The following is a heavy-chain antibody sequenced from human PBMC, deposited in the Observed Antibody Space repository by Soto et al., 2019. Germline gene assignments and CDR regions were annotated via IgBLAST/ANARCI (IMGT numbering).Heavy chain of an antibody. J-gene: IGHJ6*02. CDR2: IYWNDDK. D-gene: IGHD2-8*01. CDR1: GFSLSTSGVG. Sequence: SGPTLVNPTQTLTLTCTFSGFSLSTSGVGVGWIRQPPGKALEWLALIYWNDDKRYSPSLNNRLTITKDTSRNQVFLTVTNMDPVDTATYYCAHIQDCTDAVCYPYYYYGMDVWGQGTTVTVSS. V-gene: IGHV2-5*01. CDR3: AHIQDCTDAVCYPYYYYGMDV.